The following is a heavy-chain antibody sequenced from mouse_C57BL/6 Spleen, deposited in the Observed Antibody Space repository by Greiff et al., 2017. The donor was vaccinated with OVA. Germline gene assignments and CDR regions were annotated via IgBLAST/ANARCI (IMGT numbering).Heavy chain of an antibody. D-gene: IGHD3-2*02. V-gene: IGHV1-61*01. CDR1: GYTFTSYW. Sequence: VKLQQPGAELVRPGSSVKLSCKASGYTFTSYWMDWVKQRPGQGLEWIGNIYPSDSETHYNQKFKDKATLTVDKSSSTAYMQLSSLTSEDSAVYYCARRTSSGSLDYWGQGTTLTVSS. CDR2: IYPSDSET. J-gene: IGHJ2*01. CDR3: ARRTSSGSLDY.